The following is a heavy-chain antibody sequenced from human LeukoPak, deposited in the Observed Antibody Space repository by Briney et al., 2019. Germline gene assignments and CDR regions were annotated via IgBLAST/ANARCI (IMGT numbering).Heavy chain of an antibody. J-gene: IGHJ4*02. Sequence: GGSLRLSCAASGFTFSRYSMNWVRQAPGKRLEWVSYISSSSSTIYYADSVKGRFTISRDNAKNSLYLQMNSLRAEDTAVYYCARVTVTRFDYWGQGTLVTVSS. CDR1: GFTFSRYS. CDR2: ISSSSSTI. CDR3: ARVTVTRFDY. D-gene: IGHD4-17*01. V-gene: IGHV3-48*01.